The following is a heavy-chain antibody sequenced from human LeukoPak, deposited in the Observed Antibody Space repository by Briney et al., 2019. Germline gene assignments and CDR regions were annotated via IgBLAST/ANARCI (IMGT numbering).Heavy chain of an antibody. Sequence: GGSLRLSCAASGFTFSSYSMNWVRQAPGKGLEWVSSISSSSSYIYYADSVKGRFTISRDNAKNSLYLQMNSLRTEDTAVYYCATPTLGGGGNSDPLDVWGRGTMVTVSS. CDR1: GFTFSSYS. CDR2: ISSSSSYI. J-gene: IGHJ3*01. D-gene: IGHD4-23*01. V-gene: IGHV3-21*04. CDR3: ATPTLGGGGNSDPLDV.